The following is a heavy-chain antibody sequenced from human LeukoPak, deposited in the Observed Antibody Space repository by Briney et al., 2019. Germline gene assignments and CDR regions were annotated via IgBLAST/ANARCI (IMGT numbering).Heavy chain of an antibody. D-gene: IGHD5-24*01. J-gene: IGHJ4*02. CDR2: IYTSGST. CDR3: AGGRWLQSDY. Sequence: SSETLSLTCTVSGGSINNYYWSWIRQPAGKGLEWIGRIYTSGSTNYNPSLKSRVTMSVDTSKKQFSLKLSSVTAADTAVYYCAGGRWLQSDYWGQGTLVTVSS. V-gene: IGHV4-4*07. CDR1: GGSINNYY.